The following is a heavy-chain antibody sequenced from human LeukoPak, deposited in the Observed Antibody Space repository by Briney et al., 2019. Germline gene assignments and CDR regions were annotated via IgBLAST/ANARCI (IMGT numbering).Heavy chain of an antibody. CDR1: GGSISSGDYY. Sequence: ETLSLTCTVSGGSISSGDYYWSWVRQAPGKGLEWVANIKQDGSEKYYVDSVKGRFTISRDNAKNSLYLQMNSLRAEDTAVYYCASGETTWGQGTLVTVSS. V-gene: IGHV3-7*01. J-gene: IGHJ5*02. D-gene: IGHD3-10*01. CDR2: IKQDGSEK. CDR3: ASGETT.